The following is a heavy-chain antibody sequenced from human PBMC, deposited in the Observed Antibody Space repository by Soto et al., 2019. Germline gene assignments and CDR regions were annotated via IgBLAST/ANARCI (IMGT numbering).Heavy chain of an antibody. CDR1: GYTFTRYD. D-gene: IGHD3-22*01. V-gene: IGHV1-8*01. CDR2: MNPNTGNT. Sequence: ASVKVSCKTSGYTFTRYDISWVRQATGQAPEWMGWMNPNTGNTGYAPKFQGRVTISRDNSKNTLYLQMNSLRVEDTSVYYCASGYDDTSGPTVAPFQHWGQGTLVTVSS. J-gene: IGHJ1*01. CDR3: ASGYDDTSGPTVAPFQH.